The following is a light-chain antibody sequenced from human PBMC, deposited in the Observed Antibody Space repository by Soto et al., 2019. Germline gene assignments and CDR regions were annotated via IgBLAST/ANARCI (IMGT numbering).Light chain of an antibody. CDR3: QQYNSYSPT. V-gene: IGKV3-20*01. CDR1: QSVSSKY. Sequence: EIVSTQSPGTLSLSPGERATLSCRASQSVSSKYLAWYQQKPGQAPRLLIYGTSSRATGISDRFRGSGSGTDFTLTISRLEPDDFATYYCQQYNSYSPTFGQGTKVDIK. CDR2: GTS. J-gene: IGKJ1*01.